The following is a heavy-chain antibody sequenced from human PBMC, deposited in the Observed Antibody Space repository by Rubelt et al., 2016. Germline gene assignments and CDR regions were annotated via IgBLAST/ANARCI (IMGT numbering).Heavy chain of an antibody. CDR1: GGSISSSSYY. J-gene: IGHJ4*02. CDR2: IYYSGST. Sequence: QLQLQESGPGLVKPSETLSLTCTVSGGSISSSSYYWGWIRQPPGKGLEWIGSIYYSGSTYYNPSLKSRVTISVDTSKNQFSLKLSSVTAADTAVYYCARGQFSRGWGYWGQGTLVTVSS. D-gene: IGHD6-19*01. V-gene: IGHV4-39*07. CDR3: ARGQFSRGWGY.